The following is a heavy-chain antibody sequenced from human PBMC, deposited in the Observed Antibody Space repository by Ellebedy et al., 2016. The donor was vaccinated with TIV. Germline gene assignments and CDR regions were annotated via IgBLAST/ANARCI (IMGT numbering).Heavy chain of an antibody. V-gene: IGHV1-18*04. Sequence: AASVKVSCKASGYTFTSYGISWVRQAPGQGLEWMGWISTYNGNTKYAQRLQGRVTMTTDTSTSTAYMELSSLRSDDTAVYYCARYPTPTIAAAGPEGKTPTPSGMDVWGQGTTVTVSS. CDR2: ISTYNGNT. CDR3: ARYPTPTIAAAGPEGKTPTPSGMDV. J-gene: IGHJ6*02. D-gene: IGHD6-13*01. CDR1: GYTFTSYG.